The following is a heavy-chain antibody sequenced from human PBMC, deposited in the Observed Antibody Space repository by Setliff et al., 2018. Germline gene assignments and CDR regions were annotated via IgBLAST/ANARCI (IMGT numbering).Heavy chain of an antibody. Sequence: PGESLKISCKGFGYSFISYWIGWVRQMRGKGLEWMGIIYPGDSITRYSPSFQGQVTISVDKSINTAYLQWSSLRASDTAIYYCARHPYYYGSGTYLDNNNRWFDPWGQGTLVTVSS. V-gene: IGHV5-51*01. D-gene: IGHD3-10*01. CDR1: GYSFISYW. J-gene: IGHJ5*02. CDR2: IYPGDSIT. CDR3: ARHPYYYGSGTYLDNNNRWFDP.